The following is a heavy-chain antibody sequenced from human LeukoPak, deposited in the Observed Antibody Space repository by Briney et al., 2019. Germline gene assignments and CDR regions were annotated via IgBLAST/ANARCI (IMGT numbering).Heavy chain of an antibody. V-gene: IGHV4-61*02. CDR2: IYAGGST. D-gene: IGHD6-13*01. CDR3: ARVHHPGAAGPWGLDS. CDR1: GASITSGTYY. Sequence: SETLSLTCIVSGASITSGTYYWTWIRQPAGKGLEWIGRIYAGGSTDYNPSLKSRLTMSIDTSKNQFSLKLSSVTAADTAIYYCARVHHPGAAGPWGLDSWGQGILVTVSS. J-gene: IGHJ4*02.